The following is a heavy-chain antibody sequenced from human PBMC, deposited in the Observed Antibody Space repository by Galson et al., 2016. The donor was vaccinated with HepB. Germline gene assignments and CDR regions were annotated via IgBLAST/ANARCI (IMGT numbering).Heavy chain of an antibody. CDR2: IWTGGNTK. J-gene: IGHJ4*02. Sequence: SLRLSCAASGFTFSYSSMNWIRQAPGKGLEWVSYIWTGGNTKYYADSVKGRFTISRDNAKNSLYLQMNSLRAEDTAVYYCTRSDWDRRFNDWGQGTLVSVSS. CDR1: GFTFSYSS. D-gene: IGHD3/OR15-3a*01. V-gene: IGHV3-11*01. CDR3: TRSDWDRRFND.